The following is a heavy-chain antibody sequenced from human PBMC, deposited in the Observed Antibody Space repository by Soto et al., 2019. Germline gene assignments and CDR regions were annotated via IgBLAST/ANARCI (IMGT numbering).Heavy chain of an antibody. J-gene: IGHJ3*02. V-gene: IGHV3-30*18. CDR1: GITFSSYG. CDR3: AKGLGWRVLGDAFDI. CDR2: ISYDGTNK. Sequence: QVQLVESGGGVVQPGRSLRLSCAASGITFSSYGMHWVRQAPGKGLEWVAVISYDGTNKYYGDSVKGRFSISRDNSKNTLDLQMNSLRAEDTAAYYCAKGLGWRVLGDAFDIWGPGTMVTVSS. D-gene: IGHD3-16*01.